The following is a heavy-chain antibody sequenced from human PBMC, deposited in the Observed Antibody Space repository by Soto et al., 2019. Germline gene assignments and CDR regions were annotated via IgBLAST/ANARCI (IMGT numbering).Heavy chain of an antibody. CDR2: IYYSGST. CDR1: GGSISSGGYY. D-gene: IGHD3-10*01. Sequence: SETLSLTCTVSGGSISSGGYYWSWIRQHPGKGLEWIGYIYYSGSTYYNPSLKSRVTISVDTSKNQFSLKLSSVTAADTAVYYCARVGLWFGESFDYWGQGTLVTVSS. V-gene: IGHV4-31*03. CDR3: ARVGLWFGESFDY. J-gene: IGHJ4*02.